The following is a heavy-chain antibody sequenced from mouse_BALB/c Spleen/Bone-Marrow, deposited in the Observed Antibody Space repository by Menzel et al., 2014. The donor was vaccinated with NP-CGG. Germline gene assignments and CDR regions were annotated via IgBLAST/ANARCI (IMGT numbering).Heavy chain of an antibody. CDR3: ARLGYYGSFAY. J-gene: IGHJ3*01. CDR2: INPDSNTI. Sequence: EVKLMESGGGLVQPGGSLKLSCAASGFDFSRYWMSWVRQAPGKGLEWIGEINPDSNTINYTPSLKDKSIISRDNAKNTLYLQMSKVRSEDTALYYCARLGYYGSFAYWGQGTLVTVSA. V-gene: IGHV4-1*02. CDR1: GFDFSRYW. D-gene: IGHD1-2*01.